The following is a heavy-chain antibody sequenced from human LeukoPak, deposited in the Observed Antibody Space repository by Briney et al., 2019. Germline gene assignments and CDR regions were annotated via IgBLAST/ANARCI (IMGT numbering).Heavy chain of an antibody. J-gene: IGHJ4*02. Sequence: GGSLRLSCAGSGFAFSSYNMKWVRQAPGKGLEWVSFIDTSSGYIYYADSVKGRFTISRDNSKNSLYLQMDSLRVEDTAVYYCARAGYCSSTSCDGGIDYWGQGTLVTVSS. CDR2: IDTSSGYI. CDR1: GFAFSSYN. CDR3: ARAGYCSSTSCDGGIDY. V-gene: IGHV3-21*06. D-gene: IGHD2-2*01.